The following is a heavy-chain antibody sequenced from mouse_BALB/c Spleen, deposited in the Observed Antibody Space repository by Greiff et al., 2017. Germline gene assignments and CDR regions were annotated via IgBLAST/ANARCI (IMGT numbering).Heavy chain of an antibody. D-gene: IGHD2-3*01. V-gene: IGHV2-9*02. CDR2: IWAGGST. CDR3: ARDCGYYYYFDY. J-gene: IGHJ2*01. Sequence: VKLMESGPGLVAPSQSLSITCTVSGFSLTSYGVHWVRQPPGKGLEWLGVIWAGGSTNYNSALMSRLSISKDNSKSQVFLKMNSLQTDDTAMYYCARDCGYYYYFDYWGQGTTLTVSS. CDR1: GFSLTSYG.